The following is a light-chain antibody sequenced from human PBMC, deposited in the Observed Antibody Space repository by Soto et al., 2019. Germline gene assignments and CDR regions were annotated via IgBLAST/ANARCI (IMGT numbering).Light chain of an antibody. J-gene: IGKJ5*01. CDR1: QDISNY. V-gene: IGKV1-33*01. Sequence: DIQMTQSPSSLSASVGDRVTIACQASQDISNYLHWYQQKPGKAPKLLIYDASNLETGVPSRFSGSGSGTDFTFTISSLQPEDIATYYCQQYDNFPSAIKFGQGTRLEIK. CDR2: DAS. CDR3: QQYDNFPSAIK.